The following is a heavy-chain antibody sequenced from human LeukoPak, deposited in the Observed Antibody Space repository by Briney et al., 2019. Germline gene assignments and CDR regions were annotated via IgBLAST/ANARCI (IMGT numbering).Heavy chain of an antibody. V-gene: IGHV1-8*01. CDR3: ARVGSSGYYSPFDY. CDR2: MNPNSGNT. CDR1: GYTFTSYD. Sequence: ASVKVSCKASGYTFTSYDINWVRQATGQGLEWMGWMNPNSGNTGYAQKFQGRVTMTRNTSISTAYMELSSLRSEDTAVYYCARVGSSGYYSPFDYWGQGTLVTVSS. J-gene: IGHJ4*02. D-gene: IGHD3-22*01.